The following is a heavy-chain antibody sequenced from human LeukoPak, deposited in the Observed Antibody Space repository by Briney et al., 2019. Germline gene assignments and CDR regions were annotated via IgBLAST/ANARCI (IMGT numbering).Heavy chain of an antibody. CDR3: ARVVVLQGYDFFPPDY. J-gene: IGHJ4*02. D-gene: IGHD3-3*01. V-gene: IGHV3-7*01. Sequence: GGSLRLFCSASEFNFNSYSIHWVRQAPGKGLEWVANIKQDGSEKYYVDSVKGRFTISRDNAKNSLYLQMNSLRAEDTAVYYCARVVVLQGYDFFPPDYWGQGTLVTVSS. CDR1: EFNFNSYS. CDR2: IKQDGSEK.